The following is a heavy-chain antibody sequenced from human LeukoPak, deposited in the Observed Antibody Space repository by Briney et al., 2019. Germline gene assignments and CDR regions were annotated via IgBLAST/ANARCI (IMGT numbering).Heavy chain of an antibody. V-gene: IGHV4-59*01. CDR2: IYYSGST. D-gene: IGHD1-1*01. CDR1: GGSISSYY. CDR3: AREGWNDGSTVGLEFDY. J-gene: IGHJ4*02. Sequence: SETLSLTCTVSGGSISSYYWSWIRQPPGKGLEWIGYIYYSGSTNYNPSLKSRVTISVDTSKNQFSLKLSSVTAADTAVYYCAREGWNDGSTVGLEFDYWGQGTLVTVSS.